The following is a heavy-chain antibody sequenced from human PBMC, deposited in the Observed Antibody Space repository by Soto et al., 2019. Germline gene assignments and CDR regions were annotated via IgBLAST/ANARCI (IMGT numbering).Heavy chain of an antibody. V-gene: IGHV3-48*01. Sequence: EVQLVESGGGLVQPGGSLRLSCAASGFTFSSYSMNWVRQAPGKGLEWVSYISSSSSTIYYADSVKGRFTISRDNAKNSLYLQMNSLRAEDTAVYYCAREGIVATKLVYYYYYMDVWGKGTTVTVSS. CDR1: GFTFSSYS. CDR3: AREGIVATKLVYYYYYMDV. CDR2: ISSSSSTI. D-gene: IGHD5-12*01. J-gene: IGHJ6*03.